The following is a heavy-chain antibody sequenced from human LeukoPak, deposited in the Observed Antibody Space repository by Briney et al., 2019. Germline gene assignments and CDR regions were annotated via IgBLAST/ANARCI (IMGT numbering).Heavy chain of an antibody. CDR1: GGTFSSYA. D-gene: IGHD3-22*01. CDR2: IIPIFGTA. Sequence: ASVKVSCKASGGTFSSYAISWVRQAPGQGLEWMGGIIPIFGTANYAQKFQGRVTITADESTSTAYMELSSLRSEDTAVYYCARDHYDPYYYDSSGYRANFDYWGQGTLVTVSS. V-gene: IGHV1-69*13. CDR3: ARDHYDPYYYDSSGYRANFDY. J-gene: IGHJ4*02.